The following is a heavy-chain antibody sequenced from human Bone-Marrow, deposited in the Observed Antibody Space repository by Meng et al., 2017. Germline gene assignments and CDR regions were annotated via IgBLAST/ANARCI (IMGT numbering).Heavy chain of an antibody. V-gene: IGHV4-61*01. CDR2: IFYSGNT. CDR3: ARDHGYYDSSGYSYYYGMEV. J-gene: IGHJ6*02. CDR1: GGSAISGSYY. Sequence: SETLSLTCTVSGGSAISGSYYWSWIRQPPGKGLEWIGYIFYSGNTNYNPSLKSRVTISVDTSKNQFSLKLRSVTAADTAVYYCARDHGYYDSSGYSYYYGMEVWGQGTTVTVSS. D-gene: IGHD3-22*01.